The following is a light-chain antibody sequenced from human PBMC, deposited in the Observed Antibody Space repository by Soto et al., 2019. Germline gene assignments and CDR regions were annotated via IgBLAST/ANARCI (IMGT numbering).Light chain of an antibody. CDR1: QSVSSN. V-gene: IGKV3-11*01. CDR2: DAS. J-gene: IGKJ1*01. Sequence: EIVMTQSNAPLSVSPGERSTLSCMASQSVSSNLAWYQQKPGQAPRLLIYDASNRATGIPDRFRGSGSGTDFTLTISSLEPEDFALYYCQQGTDWPPGTFGQGTKVDVK. CDR3: QQGTDWPPGT.